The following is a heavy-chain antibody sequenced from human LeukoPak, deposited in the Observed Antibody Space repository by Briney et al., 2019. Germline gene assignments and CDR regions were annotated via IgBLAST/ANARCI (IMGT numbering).Heavy chain of an antibody. D-gene: IGHD2-8*01. CDR1: GVSITGYY. CDR3: ARIRCGPTQHRCYNH. J-gene: IGHJ5*02. Sequence: SESLSLTCGAHGVSITGYYWSWIRQPPGEALQWIGEIDPSGSTIENPSLKSRVTLSMDTSMNQLFLTLTSVTAADAATYYCARIRCGPTQHRCYNHWGRGALVTVSS. CDR2: IDPSGST. V-gene: IGHV4-34*01.